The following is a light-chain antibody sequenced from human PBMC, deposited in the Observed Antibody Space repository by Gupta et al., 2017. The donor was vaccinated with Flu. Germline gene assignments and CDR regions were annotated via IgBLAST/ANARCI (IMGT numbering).Light chain of an antibody. Sequence: QTVVTQEPSLTVSPGGTVTLTCASSTGAVTSGYFPNWFQQKPGHEPRALIYRTNNTHSRTPARFSASLLGVKAALTLAGVQPEDEAEYFCLPFDGGVHVFGGGTKLTVL. CDR3: LPFDGGVHV. CDR1: TGAVTSGYF. V-gene: IGLV7-43*01. J-gene: IGLJ2*01. CDR2: RTN.